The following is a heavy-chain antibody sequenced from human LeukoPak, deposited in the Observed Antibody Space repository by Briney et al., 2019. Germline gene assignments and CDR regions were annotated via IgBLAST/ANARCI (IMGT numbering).Heavy chain of an antibody. J-gene: IGHJ4*02. V-gene: IGHV3-23*01. D-gene: IGHD6-13*01. Sequence: GSLRLSCAASGFTFSSYAMSWVRQAPGKGLEWVSAISGSGGSTYYADSVKGRFTISRDNSKNTLYLQMNSLRAEDTAVYYCAKGDAYSSSWDYWGQGTLVTVSS. CDR3: AKGDAYSSSWDY. CDR2: ISGSGGST. CDR1: GFTFSSYA.